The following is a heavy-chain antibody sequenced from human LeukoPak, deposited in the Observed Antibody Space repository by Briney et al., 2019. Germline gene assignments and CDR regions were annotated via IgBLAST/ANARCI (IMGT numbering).Heavy chain of an antibody. CDR1: GGTFSSYA. CDR3: ARASAVIGGFDP. CDR2: IIPIFGTA. V-gene: IGHV1-69*01. Sequence: SVKVSCKASGGTFSSYAISWVRQAPGQGLVWMGGIIPIFGTANYAQKFQGRVTITADESTSTAYMELSSLRSEDTAVYYCARASAVIGGFDPWGQGTLVTVSS. D-gene: IGHD2/OR15-2a*01. J-gene: IGHJ5*02.